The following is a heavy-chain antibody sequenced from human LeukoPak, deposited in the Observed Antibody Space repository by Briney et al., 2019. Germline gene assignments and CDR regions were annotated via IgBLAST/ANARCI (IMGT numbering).Heavy chain of an antibody. Sequence: SETLSLTCTVSGGSISSYYWSWIRQPPGKGLEWIGYIYYSGSTNYNPSLKSRVTISVDTSKNQFSLKLSSVTAADTAVYYCARDQRMVATNYYYGMDVWGQGTSVTVSS. CDR3: ARDQRMVATNYYYGMDV. D-gene: IGHD5-12*01. CDR1: GGSISSYY. J-gene: IGHJ6*02. CDR2: IYYSGST. V-gene: IGHV4-59*01.